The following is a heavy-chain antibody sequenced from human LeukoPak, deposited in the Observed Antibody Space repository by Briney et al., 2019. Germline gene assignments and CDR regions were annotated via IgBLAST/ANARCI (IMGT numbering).Heavy chain of an antibody. J-gene: IGHJ4*02. V-gene: IGHV3-74*01. Sequence: PGGSLRLSCAASGFTFSTYWMHWVRQPPGKGLVWFSRINSDGSSTSYADSVKGRFTISRDNAKNTLYLQMNSLRAEDTAVYYCARQYYYDSSGYSYPFDYWGQGTLVTVSS. CDR3: ARQYYYDSSGYSYPFDY. CDR1: GFTFSTYW. D-gene: IGHD3-22*01. CDR2: INSDGSST.